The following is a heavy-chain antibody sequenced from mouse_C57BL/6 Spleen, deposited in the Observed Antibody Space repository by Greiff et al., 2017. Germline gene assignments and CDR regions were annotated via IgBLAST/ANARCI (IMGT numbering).Heavy chain of an antibody. CDR1: GYSITSGYY. V-gene: IGHV3-6*01. J-gene: IGHJ4*01. CDR2: ISYDGSN. Sequence: EVQLQQSGPGLVKPSPSLSLTCSVTGYSITSGYYWNWIRQFPGNKLEWMGYISYDGSNNYNPSLKNRISITRDTSKNQFFLKLNSVTTEDTATYYCARRDDPYAMDYWGQGTSVTVSS. CDR3: ARRDDPYAMDY.